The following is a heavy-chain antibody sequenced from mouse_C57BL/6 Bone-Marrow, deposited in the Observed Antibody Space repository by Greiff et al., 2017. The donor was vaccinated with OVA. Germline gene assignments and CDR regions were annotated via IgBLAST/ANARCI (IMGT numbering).Heavy chain of an antibody. D-gene: IGHD1-1*01. CDR1: GYTFTDHT. Sequence: VKLQESDAELVKPGASVKISCKVSGYTFTDHTIHWMKQRPEQGLEWIGYIYPRDGSTKYNEKFKGKATLTADKSSSTAYMQLNSLTSEDSAVYFCARSYYYYGSSYGYFDVWGTGTTVTVSS. CDR3: ARSYYYYGSSYGYFDV. J-gene: IGHJ1*03. V-gene: IGHV1-78*01. CDR2: IYPRDGST.